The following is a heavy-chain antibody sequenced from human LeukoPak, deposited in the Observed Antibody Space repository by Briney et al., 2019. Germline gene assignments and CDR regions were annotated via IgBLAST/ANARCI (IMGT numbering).Heavy chain of an antibody. J-gene: IGHJ6*03. V-gene: IGHV1-8*03. CDR3: ARGGSSGWYGGYYYYYMGV. D-gene: IGHD6-19*01. Sequence: GASVKVSCKASGYTFTSYDINWVRQATGQGLEWMGWMNPNSGNTGYAQKFQGRVTITRNTSISTAYMELSSLRSEDTAVYYCARGGSSGWYGGYYYYYMGVWGKGTTVTVSS. CDR2: MNPNSGNT. CDR1: GYTFTSYD.